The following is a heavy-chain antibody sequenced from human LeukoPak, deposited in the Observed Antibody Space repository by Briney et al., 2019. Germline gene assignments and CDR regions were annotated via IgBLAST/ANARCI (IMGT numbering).Heavy chain of an antibody. D-gene: IGHD3/OR15-3a*01. V-gene: IGHV4-38-2*02. CDR3: ARQTGSGLFTLP. J-gene: IGHJ4*02. CDR1: GYSISSGYY. Sequence: SETLSLTCTVSGYSISSGYYWGWIRQPPGKGLEWIGSIYHSGNTYYNPSLKSRVTISIDTSKNQISLRPTSVTATDTAMYYCARQTGSGLFTLPGGQGTLVTVSS. CDR2: IYHSGNT.